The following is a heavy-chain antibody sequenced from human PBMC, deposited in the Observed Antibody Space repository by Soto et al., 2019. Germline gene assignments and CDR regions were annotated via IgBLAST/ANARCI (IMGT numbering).Heavy chain of an antibody. CDR3: ARIGVSSGHESPDFDS. CDR1: GYTSNFCG. J-gene: IGHJ4*02. Sequence: GASVKVSCKASGYTSNFCGMTWVRQAPGQGLEWMGWISGFNGNTNYAADLQGRVTMTTDTSTSTAYMELRGLRSDDTAVYYCARIGVSSGHESPDFDSWGQGTLVTVSS. D-gene: IGHD3-16*01. V-gene: IGHV1-18*01. CDR2: ISGFNGNT.